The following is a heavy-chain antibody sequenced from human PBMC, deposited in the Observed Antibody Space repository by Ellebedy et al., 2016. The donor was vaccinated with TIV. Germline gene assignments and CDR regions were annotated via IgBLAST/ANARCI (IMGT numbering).Heavy chain of an antibody. CDR1: GYTFTSYY. CDR3: ARGQQLVNLAANYYYYGMDV. Sequence: ASVKVSXXASGYTFTSYYMHWLRQAPGQGLEWMGIINPSGGSTSYAQKFQGRVTMTRDTSTSTVYMELSSLRSEDTAVYYCARGQQLVNLAANYYYYGMDVWGQGTTVTVSS. V-gene: IGHV1-46*03. J-gene: IGHJ6*02. CDR2: INPSGGST. D-gene: IGHD6-13*01.